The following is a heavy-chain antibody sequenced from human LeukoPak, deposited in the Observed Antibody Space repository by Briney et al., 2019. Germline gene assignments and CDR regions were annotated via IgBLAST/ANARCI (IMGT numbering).Heavy chain of an antibody. D-gene: IGHD3-10*01. CDR3: AREGNYGSGTYTAFDY. CDR1: GYTFTGYY. Sequence: ASVKVSCKASGYTFTGYYMHWVRQAPGQGLQWMGWINPNSGDTHFPQKFQGRVTMTTDTSITTAYMELSRLRSDDTAVYYCAREGNYGSGTYTAFDYWGQGALVTVSS. J-gene: IGHJ4*02. V-gene: IGHV1-2*02. CDR2: INPNSGDT.